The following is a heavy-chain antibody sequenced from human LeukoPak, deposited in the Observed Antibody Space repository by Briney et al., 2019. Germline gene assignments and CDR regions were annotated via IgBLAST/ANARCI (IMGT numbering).Heavy chain of an antibody. CDR3: ATRDRLPVWYFDL. D-gene: IGHD6-25*01. CDR1: EYTLTELS. CDR2: FDPEDGET. Sequence: ASVKVSCKVSEYTLTELSMHWVRQAPGKGLEWMGGFDPEDGETIYAQKFQGRVTMTEDTSTDTAYMELSSLRSEDTAVYYCATRDRLPVWYFDLWGRGTLVTVSS. J-gene: IGHJ2*01. V-gene: IGHV1-24*01.